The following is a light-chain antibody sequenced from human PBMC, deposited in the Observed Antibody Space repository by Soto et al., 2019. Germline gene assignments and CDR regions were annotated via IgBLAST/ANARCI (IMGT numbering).Light chain of an antibody. Sequence: DIQMTQSPSTLSASVGDRVTITCRASQSLSRWLAWFQQKPGKAPRLLIYDASNLESGVPSRFSGSGSGTEFTLTISSLQPDDFATYYCQQYNSFSPTFGGGTRLEIK. V-gene: IGKV1-5*01. CDR3: QQYNSFSPT. CDR1: QSLSRW. J-gene: IGKJ5*01. CDR2: DAS.